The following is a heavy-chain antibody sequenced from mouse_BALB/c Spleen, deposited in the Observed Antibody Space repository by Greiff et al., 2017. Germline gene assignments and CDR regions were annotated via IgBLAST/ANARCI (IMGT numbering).Heavy chain of an antibody. V-gene: IGHV1-80*01. CDR2: IYPGDGDT. CDR1: GYAFSSYW. CDR3: AREERY. J-gene: IGHJ3*01. Sequence: QVQLQQSGAELVRPGSSVKISCKASGYAFSSYWMNWAKQRPGQGLEWIGQIYPGDGDTNYNGKFKGKATLTADKSSSTAYMQLSSLTSEDSAVYFCAREERYWGQGTLVTVSA.